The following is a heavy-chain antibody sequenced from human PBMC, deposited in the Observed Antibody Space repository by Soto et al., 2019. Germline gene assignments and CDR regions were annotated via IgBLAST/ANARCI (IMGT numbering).Heavy chain of an antibody. CDR3: VQVPAAIDYYYYYMDV. D-gene: IGHD2-2*01. Sequence: GGSLRLSCAASGFTFSSYAMSWVRQAPGKGLEWVSAISGSGGSTYYADSVKGRFTISRDNSKNTLYLQMNSLRAEDTAVYYCVQVPAAIDYYYYYMDVWGKGTTVTVSS. CDR2: ISGSGGST. CDR1: GFTFSSYA. V-gene: IGHV3-23*01. J-gene: IGHJ6*03.